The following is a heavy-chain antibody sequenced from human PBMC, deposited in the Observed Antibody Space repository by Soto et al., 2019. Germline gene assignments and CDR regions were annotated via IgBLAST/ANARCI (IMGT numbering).Heavy chain of an antibody. CDR3: ARRGRVGAASTYFDY. V-gene: IGHV1-69*13. Sequence: SVKVSCKASGGTFSSYAISWVRQAPGQGLEWMGGIIPIFGTANYAQKFQGRVTITADESTSTAYMELSSLRSEDTAVYYCARRGRVGAASTYFDYWGQGTLVTVSS. J-gene: IGHJ4*02. CDR2: IIPIFGTA. D-gene: IGHD1-26*01. CDR1: GGTFSSYA.